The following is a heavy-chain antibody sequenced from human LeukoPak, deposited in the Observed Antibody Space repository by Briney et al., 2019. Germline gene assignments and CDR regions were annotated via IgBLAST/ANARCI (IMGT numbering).Heavy chain of an antibody. J-gene: IGHJ1*01. Sequence: SETLSVTCTVSGGSISSSSYYWGWIRQPPGKGLEWIGSIYYSGSTYYNPSLKSRVTISVDTSKNQFSLKLSSVTAADTAVYYCARLNNSSSWYFGEYFQHWGQGTLVTVSS. CDR1: GGSISSSSYY. CDR2: IYYSGST. CDR3: ARLNNSSSWYFGEYFQH. D-gene: IGHD6-13*01. V-gene: IGHV4-39*01.